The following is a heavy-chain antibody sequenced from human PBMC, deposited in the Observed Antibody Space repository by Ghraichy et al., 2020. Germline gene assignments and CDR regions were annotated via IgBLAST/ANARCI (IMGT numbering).Heavy chain of an antibody. Sequence: RGSLRLPCAASGFTFSSYEMNWVRQAPGKGPEWVSYVSSGGDTIFYADSVKGRFTISRDNAKNSLYLQVNSLRAEDTAVYYCARDESGAFDIWGQGTMVTVSS. CDR2: VSSGGDTI. CDR1: GFTFSSYE. V-gene: IGHV3-48*03. D-gene: IGHD6-25*01. J-gene: IGHJ3*02. CDR3: ARDESGAFDI.